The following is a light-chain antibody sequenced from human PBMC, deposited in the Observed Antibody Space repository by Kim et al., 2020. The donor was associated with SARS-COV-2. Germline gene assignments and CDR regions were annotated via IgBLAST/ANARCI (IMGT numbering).Light chain of an antibody. V-gene: IGLV2-18*02. J-gene: IGLJ3*02. CDR2: EVS. Sequence: GQSVPSSCTGTSSDVGSYNRVSWYQQPPGTAPKLMIYEVSNRPSGVPDRFSGSKSGNTASLTISGLQAEDEADYYCSSYTSSSTWVFGGGTQLTVL. CDR1: SSDVGSYNR. CDR3: SSYTSSSTWV.